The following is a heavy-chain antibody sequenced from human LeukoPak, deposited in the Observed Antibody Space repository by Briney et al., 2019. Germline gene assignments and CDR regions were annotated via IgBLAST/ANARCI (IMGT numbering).Heavy chain of an antibody. D-gene: IGHD6-13*01. Sequence: GRSLRLSCAASGFTFSSYWMHWVRQAPGKGLVWVSRIDSDGFVTNYADSVKGRFTISRDNSKNTLYLQMNSLRAEDTAVYYCAKDTSGSSQYYWGQGTLVTVSS. CDR2: IDSDGFVT. J-gene: IGHJ4*02. CDR3: AKDTSGSSQYY. V-gene: IGHV3-74*01. CDR1: GFTFSSYW.